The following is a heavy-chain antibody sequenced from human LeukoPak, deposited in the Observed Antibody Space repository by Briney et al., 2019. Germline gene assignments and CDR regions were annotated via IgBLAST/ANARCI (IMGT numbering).Heavy chain of an antibody. CDR3: ARGPGKGRPAASRDNWFDP. J-gene: IGHJ5*02. CDR2: ISSSSSYI. CDR1: GFTFSSYS. V-gene: IGHV3-21*01. D-gene: IGHD2-2*01. Sequence: KSGGSLRLSCAASGFTFSSYSMNWVRQAPGKGLEWVSSISSSSSYIYYADSVKGRFTISRDNAKNSLYLQMNSLRAEDTAVYYCARGPGKGRPAASRDNWFDPWGQGTLVTVSS.